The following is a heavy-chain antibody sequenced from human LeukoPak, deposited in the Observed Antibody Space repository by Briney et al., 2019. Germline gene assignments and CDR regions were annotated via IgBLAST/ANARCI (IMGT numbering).Heavy chain of an antibody. J-gene: IGHJ4*02. CDR3: ARERTPKPYYGSGSFDRYFDH. CDR1: GFTFDDYA. Sequence: GGSLRLSCAASGFTFDDYAMHWVRQAPGKGLEWVSGISWNSGSIGYADSVKGRFTISRDNAKNSLYLQMNSLRAEDTAVYYCARERTPKPYYGSGSFDRYFDHWGQGTLVTVSS. CDR2: ISWNSGSI. V-gene: IGHV3-9*01. D-gene: IGHD3-10*01.